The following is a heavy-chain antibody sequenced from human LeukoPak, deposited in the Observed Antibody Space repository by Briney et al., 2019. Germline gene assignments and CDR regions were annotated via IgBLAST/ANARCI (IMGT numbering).Heavy chain of an antibody. Sequence: GASVKVSCKASGYTFTSYYMHWVRQAPGQGLEWMGIINPSGGSTSYAQKFQGRVTMTRDMSTSTVYMELSSLRSEDTAVYYCARDGVVVTAIGDDAFDIWGQGTMVTVSS. CDR1: GYTFTSYY. CDR3: ARDGVVVTAIGDDAFDI. V-gene: IGHV1-46*01. D-gene: IGHD2-21*02. J-gene: IGHJ3*02. CDR2: INPSGGST.